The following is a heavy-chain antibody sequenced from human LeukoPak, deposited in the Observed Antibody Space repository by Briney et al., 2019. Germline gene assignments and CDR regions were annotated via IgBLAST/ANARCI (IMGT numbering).Heavy chain of an antibody. CDR3: ARGPSGYHNT. V-gene: IGHV1-2*02. D-gene: IGHD5-12*01. CDR1: GYTFSSNG. J-gene: IGHJ4*02. Sequence: ASVTVSCKASGYTFSSNGISWVRQAPGQGLEWMGWINPNSGGTNYAQKFQGRVTMTRDTSISTAYMELSRLRSDDTAVYYCARGPSGYHNTGGQGTLVTVSS. CDR2: INPNSGGT.